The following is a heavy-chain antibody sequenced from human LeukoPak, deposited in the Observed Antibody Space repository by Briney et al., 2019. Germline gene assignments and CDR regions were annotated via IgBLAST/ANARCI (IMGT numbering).Heavy chain of an antibody. CDR3: ARDILTGTTASYWFDP. Sequence: ASVKVSCKASGGTFSSYAISWARQAPGQGLEWMGGIIPIFGTANYAQKFQGRVTITADKSTSTAYMELSSLRSEDTAVYYCARDILTGTTASYWFDPWGQGTLVTVSS. CDR1: GGTFSSYA. V-gene: IGHV1-69*06. D-gene: IGHD1-20*01. J-gene: IGHJ5*02. CDR2: IIPIFGTA.